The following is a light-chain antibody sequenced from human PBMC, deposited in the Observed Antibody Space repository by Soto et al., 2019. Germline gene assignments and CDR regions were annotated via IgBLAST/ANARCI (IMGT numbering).Light chain of an antibody. Sequence: DIQMTQSPSSLSASVGDRVTITCQASQDISNYLNWYQQKPGKAPKLLIYDASNLETGDPSRFSGSGSGTDFTFTISSLQPEDIATYYCQQYDNLPRTFGQGTKVEIK. J-gene: IGKJ1*01. V-gene: IGKV1-33*01. CDR3: QQYDNLPRT. CDR1: QDISNY. CDR2: DAS.